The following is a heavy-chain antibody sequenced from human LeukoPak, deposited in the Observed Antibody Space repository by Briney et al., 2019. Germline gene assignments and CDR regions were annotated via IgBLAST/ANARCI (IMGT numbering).Heavy chain of an antibody. V-gene: IGHV3-30*04. Sequence: GGSLRLSCAASGFNFNTYAMHWVRQAPGKGLEWVAVMPYAGSNKYYADSVKGRFTISRDNSKNTLFLHMNSLRPDDTAVYYCAKDGGSGSGGSSDYWGQGTLVTVSS. D-gene: IGHD2-15*01. CDR2: MPYAGSNK. CDR3: AKDGGSGSGGSSDY. CDR1: GFNFNTYA. J-gene: IGHJ4*02.